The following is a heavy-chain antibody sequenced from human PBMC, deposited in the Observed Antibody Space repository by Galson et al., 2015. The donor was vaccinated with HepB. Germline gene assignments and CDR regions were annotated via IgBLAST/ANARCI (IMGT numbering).Heavy chain of an antibody. CDR3: ARDIGNCGGDCYRDY. CDR2: INPNSGGT. Sequence: SVKVPCKASGYTFTDYYMHWVRQAPRQGLEWMGRINPNSGGTNYAQMFQGRVTMTRDTSISTAYMELSRLKSDDTAVYYCARDIGNCGGDCYRDYWGQGTLVTVSS. D-gene: IGHD2-21*02. J-gene: IGHJ4*02. CDR1: GYTFTDYY. V-gene: IGHV1-2*06.